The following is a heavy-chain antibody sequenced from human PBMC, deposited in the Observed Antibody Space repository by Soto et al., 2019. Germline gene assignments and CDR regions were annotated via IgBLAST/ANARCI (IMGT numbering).Heavy chain of an antibody. CDR2: IYWDDDK. Sequence: QITLKESGPTLVKPTQTLTLTCTFSGFSLSSSGVGVGWIRQPPGKALEWLTFIYWDDDKRYSPSLKSRLTITKDTSKNQVVPTLTNMDPVDTATYYCARLVAAGITYYFDSWGQGTLLTVSS. CDR3: ARLVAAGITYYFDS. J-gene: IGHJ4*02. CDR1: GFSLSSSGVG. D-gene: IGHD2-21*01. V-gene: IGHV2-5*02.